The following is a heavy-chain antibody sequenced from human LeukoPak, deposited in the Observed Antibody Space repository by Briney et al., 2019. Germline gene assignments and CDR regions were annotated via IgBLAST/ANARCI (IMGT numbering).Heavy chain of an antibody. Sequence: GESLRLSCAASGFTFSSYSMNWVRQAPGKGLEWVSSISSSSSYIYYADSVKGRFTISRDNAKNSLYLQMNSLRAEDTAVYYCARRYYYDSSGYYEPMTFDYWGQGTLVTVSS. J-gene: IGHJ4*02. D-gene: IGHD3-22*01. CDR1: GFTFSSYS. V-gene: IGHV3-21*01. CDR3: ARRYYYDSSGYYEPMTFDY. CDR2: ISSSSSYI.